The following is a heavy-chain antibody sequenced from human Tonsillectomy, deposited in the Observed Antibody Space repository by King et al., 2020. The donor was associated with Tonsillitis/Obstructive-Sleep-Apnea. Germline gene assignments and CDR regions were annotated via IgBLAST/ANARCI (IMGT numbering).Heavy chain of an antibody. CDR1: GYTFTSYY. CDR3: AIGGRETTDY. Sequence: QLVQSGAEVKKPGASVKVYCKASGYTFTSYYMHWVRQAPGQGLEWMGVINPSGGSASCAQKFQGRVTMTTDTSTSTVYMELSSLRSADTAVYYCAIGGRETTDYWGQGTLVTVSS. D-gene: IGHD2-15*01. J-gene: IGHJ4*02. CDR2: INPSGGSA. V-gene: IGHV1-46*03.